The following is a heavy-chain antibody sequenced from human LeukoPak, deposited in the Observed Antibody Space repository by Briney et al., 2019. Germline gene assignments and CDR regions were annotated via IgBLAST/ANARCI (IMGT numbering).Heavy chain of an antibody. D-gene: IGHD6-19*01. J-gene: IGHJ4*02. CDR2: ISSTSITM. Sequence: PGGSLRLSCAASVFTFNRNNMNWVRQAPGRGLECVSYISSTSITMYYADSVKGRFTISRDNAKNSLYLQMNGLRADDTAVYYCARETILAVAGDFWGQGTLVTVSS. V-gene: IGHV3-48*01. CDR3: ARETILAVAGDF. CDR1: VFTFNRNN.